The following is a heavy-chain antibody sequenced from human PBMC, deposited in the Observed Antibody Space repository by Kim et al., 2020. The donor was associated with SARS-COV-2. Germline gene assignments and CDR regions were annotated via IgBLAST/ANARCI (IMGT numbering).Heavy chain of an antibody. J-gene: IGHJ5*02. V-gene: IGHV4-31*03. D-gene: IGHD3-9*01. CDR3: ARDVGDYDILTGYSMYNWFDP. Sequence: SETLSLTCTVSGGSISSGGYYWSWIRQHPGKGLEWIGYIYYSGSTYYNPSLKSRVTISVDTSKNQFSLKLSSVTAADTAVYYCARDVGDYDILTGYSMYNWFDPWGQGTLVTVSS. CDR1: GGSISSGGYY. CDR2: IYYSGST.